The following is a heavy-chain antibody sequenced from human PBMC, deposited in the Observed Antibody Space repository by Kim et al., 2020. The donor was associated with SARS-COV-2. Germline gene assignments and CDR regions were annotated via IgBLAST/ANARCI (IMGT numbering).Heavy chain of an antibody. V-gene: IGHV4-39*01. CDR3: ARRRVGTMDDG. CDR2: VSHTGSA. D-gene: IGHD1-1*01. J-gene: IGHJ4*02. Sequence: SETLSLTCTVSGVSITSDIYYWGWTRQPPGGGLEWVGSVSHTGSAYYISSLKGRVTISADTSKNQFSLNVFSVTAADTAVYYCARRRVGTMDDGWGQGILVTVSS. CDR1: GVSITSDIYY.